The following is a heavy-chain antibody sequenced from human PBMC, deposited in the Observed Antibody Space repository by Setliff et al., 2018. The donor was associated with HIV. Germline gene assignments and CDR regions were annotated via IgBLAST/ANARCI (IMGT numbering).Heavy chain of an antibody. CDR2: MNTDGSST. D-gene: IGHD2-2*02. Sequence: GGSLRLSCAASGFTFSSYWMHWVRQAPGKGLVWVFGMNTDGSSTRYADAVKGRFTNSRDNAKNSLYLQMNSLRAEDTAVNYCVRDIGFNLYDHWGQGTLVTVSS. CDR3: VRDIGFNLYDH. J-gene: IGHJ4*02. CDR1: GFTFSSYW. V-gene: IGHV3-74*01.